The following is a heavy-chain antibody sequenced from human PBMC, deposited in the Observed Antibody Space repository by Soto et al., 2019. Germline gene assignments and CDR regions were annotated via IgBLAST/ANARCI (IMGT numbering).Heavy chain of an antibody. V-gene: IGHV3-23*01. CDR3: AKVSNFWSGSFDC. CDR1: GFTFSNYA. Sequence: EVQLLESGGGLLQPGGSLRLSCAASGFTFSNYAMSWVRQAPGKGLEWVSARSGGGDSTYYADSVKGRFTISRDNSRYMLYLQMNSLRAEDTAVYYCAKVSNFWSGSFDCWGQGTLVTVSS. D-gene: IGHD3-3*01. CDR2: RSGGGDST. J-gene: IGHJ4*02.